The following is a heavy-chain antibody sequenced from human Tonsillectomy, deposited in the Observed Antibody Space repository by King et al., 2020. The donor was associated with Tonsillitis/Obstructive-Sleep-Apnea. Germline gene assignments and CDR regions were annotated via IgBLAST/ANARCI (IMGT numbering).Heavy chain of an antibody. D-gene: IGHD4-11*01. CDR1: GGSFSGYY. CDR3: ARLISGDYSNGNWVDP. CDR2: IDHSGGT. J-gene: IGHJ5*02. Sequence: VQLQQWGAGLLKPSETLSLTCVVYGGSFSGYYWSWIRQPPGKGLEWIGEIDHSGGTNYNPSLKSRVSVSADTSKKQFSLKLRSVTAADTAVYYCARLISGDYSNGNWVDPGGQGTLAT. V-gene: IGHV4-34*01.